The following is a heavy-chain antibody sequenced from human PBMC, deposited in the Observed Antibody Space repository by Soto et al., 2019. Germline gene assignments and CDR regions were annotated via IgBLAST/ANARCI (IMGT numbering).Heavy chain of an antibody. V-gene: IGHV3-30-3*01. CDR2: ISYDGSNK. CDR1: GFTFSSYA. Sequence: QVQLVESGGGVVQPGRSLRLSCAASGFTFSSYAMHWVRQAPGKGLEWVAVISYDGSNKYYADSVKGRFTISRDNSKNTLYLQMNSLRAEDTAVYYCAGPRRDGNYESSGYHYWGQGTLVTVSS. J-gene: IGHJ4*02. CDR3: AGPRRDGNYESSGYHY. D-gene: IGHD3-22*01.